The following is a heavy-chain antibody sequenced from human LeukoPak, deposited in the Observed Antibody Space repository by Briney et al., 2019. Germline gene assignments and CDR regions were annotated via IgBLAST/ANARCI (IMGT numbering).Heavy chain of an antibody. CDR1: GYTFTGYY. V-gene: IGHV1-2*02. J-gene: IGHJ4*02. CDR2: IIPNSGGT. D-gene: IGHD3-16*01. CDR3: ARGGPAIEGLDFFDY. Sequence: ASVKVSCKASGYTFTGYYMHWVRQAPGQGLEWMGWIIPNSGGTNYAQKFQGRVTMTRDTSITTAYMELSRLRSDDTAVYYCARGGPAIEGLDFFDYWGQGTLVTVSS.